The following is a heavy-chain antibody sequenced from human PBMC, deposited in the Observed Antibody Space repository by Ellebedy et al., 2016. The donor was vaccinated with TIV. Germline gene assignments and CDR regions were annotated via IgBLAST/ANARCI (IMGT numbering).Heavy chain of an antibody. CDR1: GYTFTTYF. Sequence: ASVKVSCKASGYTFTTYFMHWVRQAPGQGLEWMGIINPSDGLTGYAQKFQGRVTMSSDTSTKTVYLELSSLRSEDTAVYYCARRGSYGDYAVQINSWFDTWGRGTLVAVSS. CDR2: INPSDGLT. J-gene: IGHJ5*02. D-gene: IGHD4-17*01. CDR3: ARRGSYGDYAVQINSWFDT. V-gene: IGHV1-46*01.